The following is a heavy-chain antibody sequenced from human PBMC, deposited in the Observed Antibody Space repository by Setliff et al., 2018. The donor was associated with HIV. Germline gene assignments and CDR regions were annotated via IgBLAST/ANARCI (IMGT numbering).Heavy chain of an antibody. CDR2: INPTGGSA. D-gene: IGHD5-12*01. CDR3: ASAGAWQRNALDI. J-gene: IGHJ3*02. V-gene: IGHV1-46*01. CDR1: GYSFTNHY. Sequence: ASVKVSCKPSGYSFTNHYMHWVRQAPGQGLEWMGVINPTGGSARNTQKFQGRVAMTRDTSTSTVYMELSSLRSEDTAVYYCASAGAWQRNALDIWGQGTMVTVSS.